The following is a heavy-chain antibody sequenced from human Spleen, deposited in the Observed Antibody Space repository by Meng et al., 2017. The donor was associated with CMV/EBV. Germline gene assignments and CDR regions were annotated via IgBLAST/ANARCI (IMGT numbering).Heavy chain of an antibody. V-gene: IGHV3-23*01. CDR3: ARYDYYGSGSPIRMYYGVDV. J-gene: IGHJ6*02. Sequence: GESLKISCAASGFTFKSYAMTWVRQSPGKGLGWVSAISGSGDTFYADFVKGRFTISRDNSNNTMHLQMDSLRGEDTAVYYCARYDYYGSGSPIRMYYGVDVWGQGTTVTVSS. CDR2: ISGSGDT. D-gene: IGHD3-10*01. CDR1: GFTFKSYA.